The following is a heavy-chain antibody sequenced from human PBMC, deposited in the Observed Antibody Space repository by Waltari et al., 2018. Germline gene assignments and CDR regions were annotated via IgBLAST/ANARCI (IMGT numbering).Heavy chain of an antibody. CDR2: IYTSWST. J-gene: IGHJ5*02. CDR3: ARDCVGMVVVAAENWFDP. V-gene: IGHV4-4*07. CDR1: GGSISSYY. Sequence: QVQLQESGPGLVKPSETLSLTCTVSGGSISSYYWSWIRQPAGKGLEWIGRIYTSWSTNYNPALKSRVTMAVDTSKNQFSLKLSSVTAADTAVYYCARDCVGMVVVAAENWFDPWGQGTLVTVSS. D-gene: IGHD2-15*01.